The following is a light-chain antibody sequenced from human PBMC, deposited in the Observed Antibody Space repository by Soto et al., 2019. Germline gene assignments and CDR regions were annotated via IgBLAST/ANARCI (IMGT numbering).Light chain of an antibody. CDR3: QQSYSSPWT. CDR1: QTITNY. CDR2: AAS. J-gene: IGKJ1*01. V-gene: IGKV1-39*01. Sequence: DIQMTQSPSSLSASVGDRVTITCRASQTITNYLNWYQQKPGKAPKLLIYAASTLLSGVPPRFSGGGSGTDFTLIIDSLQPEDFATYYCQQSYSSPWTFGQGTKVEIK.